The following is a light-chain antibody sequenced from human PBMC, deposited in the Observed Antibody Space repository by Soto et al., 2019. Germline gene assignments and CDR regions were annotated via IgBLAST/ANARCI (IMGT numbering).Light chain of an antibody. CDR2: EGS. V-gene: IGLV2-23*01. CDR3: CSYAGSFTVL. Sequence: QSALTQPASVSGSLGQSITISCTGTSSDVGSYSLVSWYQHHPGNAPKVLIYEGSERPSGVSDRFSGSKSGNTASLTISGLQAEDEADYDCCSYAGSFTVLFGGGTKLTVL. J-gene: IGLJ3*02. CDR1: SSDVGSYSL.